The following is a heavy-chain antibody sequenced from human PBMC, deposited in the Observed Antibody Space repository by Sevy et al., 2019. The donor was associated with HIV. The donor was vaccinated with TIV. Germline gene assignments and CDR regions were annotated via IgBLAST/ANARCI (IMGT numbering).Heavy chain of an antibody. J-gene: IGHJ3*02. CDR2: MYYSGST. CDR1: GGSISSSSYY. D-gene: IGHD2-21*02. CDR3: ARAYCGGDCYYDAFDI. Sequence: SETLSLTCTVSGGSISSSSYYWGWIRQPPGKGLEWIGSMYYSGSTYYNPSLKSRVTISVDTSKNQFSLKLSSVTAADTAVYYCARAYCGGDCYYDAFDIWGQGTMVTVSS. V-gene: IGHV4-39*01.